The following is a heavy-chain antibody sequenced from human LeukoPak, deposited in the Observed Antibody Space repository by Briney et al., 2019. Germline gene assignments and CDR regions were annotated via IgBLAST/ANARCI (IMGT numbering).Heavy chain of an antibody. D-gene: IGHD1-26*01. V-gene: IGHV1-69*04. Sequence: SVKVSCKASGGTFNSYAISRVRQAPGQGLEWMGRIIPILGIANYAQKFQGRVTITADKSTSTAYMELSSLRSEDTAVYYCARGTVGAVDYWGQGTLVTVSS. CDR3: ARGTVGAVDY. J-gene: IGHJ4*02. CDR1: GGTFNSYA. CDR2: IIPILGIA.